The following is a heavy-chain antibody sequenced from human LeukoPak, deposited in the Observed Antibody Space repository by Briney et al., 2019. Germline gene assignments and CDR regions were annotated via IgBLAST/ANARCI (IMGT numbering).Heavy chain of an antibody. J-gene: IGHJ4*02. CDR1: EFTFSTLP. CDR3: AKNRESYWVPELDY. Sequence: PGGSLRLSCAASEFTFSTLPMSWVRQAPGEGLEWVSDISGIGDGTNYADSWKGRFTISRGNSKNTLYLQMNSLRVEDTAVYYCAKNRESYWVPELDYWGQGTLVTVSS. D-gene: IGHD1-26*01. V-gene: IGHV3-23*01. CDR2: ISGIGDGT.